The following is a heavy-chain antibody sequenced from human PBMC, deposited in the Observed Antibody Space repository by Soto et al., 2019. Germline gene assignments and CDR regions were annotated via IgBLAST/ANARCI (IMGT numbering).Heavy chain of an antibody. V-gene: IGHV3-7*03. J-gene: IGHJ6*02. CDR1: GFTFRMYS. CDR3: ARDQLRLPANDFFYGSDV. D-gene: IGHD2-21*02. Sequence: DVQLVESGGAVVQPGWSLSLSCEVSGFTFRMYSMTWVRKAPGKVREWVAKIPQEGGDGHYADSVKGRFTIARDNAKNSVFLQRNNLRAADTAVYYCARDQLRLPANDFFYGSDVWGQGATVTVS. CDR2: IPQEGGDG.